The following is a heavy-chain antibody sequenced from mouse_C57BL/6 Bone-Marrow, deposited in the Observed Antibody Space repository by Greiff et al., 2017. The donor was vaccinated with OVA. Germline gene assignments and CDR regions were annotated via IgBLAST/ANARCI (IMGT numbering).Heavy chain of an antibody. CDR3: ARPYYYGSSTSFAY. CDR2: INPSTGGT. CDR1: GYSFTGYY. Sequence: EVKLVESGPELVKPGASVKISCKASGYSFTGYYMNWVKQSPEKCLEWIGEINPSTGGTTYNQKFKAKATLTVDTSSSTAYMQLKSLTSKDSAVYYCARPYYYGSSTSFAYWGQGTLVTVSA. V-gene: IGHV1-42*01. D-gene: IGHD1-1*01. J-gene: IGHJ3*01.